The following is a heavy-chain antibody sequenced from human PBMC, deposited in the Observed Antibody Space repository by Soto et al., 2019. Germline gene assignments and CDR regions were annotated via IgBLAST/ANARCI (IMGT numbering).Heavy chain of an antibody. D-gene: IGHD3-3*01. Sequence: GSVKVSCKASGYTFTSYAMHWVRPGPGQRLEWMGWINAGNGNTKYSQKFQGRVTITRDTSASTAYMELSSLRSEDTAVYYCARDGPSDDFWSGYYRKNNWFDPWGQGTLVTVSS. J-gene: IGHJ5*02. CDR3: ARDGPSDDFWSGYYRKNNWFDP. V-gene: IGHV1-3*01. CDR2: INAGNGNT. CDR1: GYTFTSYA.